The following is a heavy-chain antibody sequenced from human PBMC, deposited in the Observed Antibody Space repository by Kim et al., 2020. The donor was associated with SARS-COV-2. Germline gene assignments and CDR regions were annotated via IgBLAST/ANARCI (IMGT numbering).Heavy chain of an antibody. Sequence: SETLSLTCTVSGGSISSSSYYWGWIRQPPGKGLEWIGSIYYSGSTYYNPSLKSRVTISVDTSKNQFSLKLSSVTAADTAVYYCAREGRITIFGVVMAPLDYWGQGTLVTVSS. CDR1: GGSISSSSYY. J-gene: IGHJ4*02. D-gene: IGHD3-3*01. CDR3: AREGRITIFGVVMAPLDY. CDR2: IYYSGST. V-gene: IGHV4-39*07.